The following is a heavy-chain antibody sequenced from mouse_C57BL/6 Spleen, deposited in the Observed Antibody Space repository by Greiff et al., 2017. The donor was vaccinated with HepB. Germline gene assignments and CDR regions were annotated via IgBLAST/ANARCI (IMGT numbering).Heavy chain of an antibody. CDR2: ISDGGSYT. CDR3: ARALIYDGYYVFAY. V-gene: IGHV5-4*01. D-gene: IGHD2-3*01. CDR1: GFTFSSYA. J-gene: IGHJ3*01. Sequence: DVHLVESGGGLVKPGGSLKLSCAASGFTFSSYAMSWVHQTPEKRLEWVATISDGGSYTYYPDNVKGRFTISRDNAKNNLYLQMSHLKSEDTAMYYCARALIYDGYYVFAYWGQGTLVTVSA.